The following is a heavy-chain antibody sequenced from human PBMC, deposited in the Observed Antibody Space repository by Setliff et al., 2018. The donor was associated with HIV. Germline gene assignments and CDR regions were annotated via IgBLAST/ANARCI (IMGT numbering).Heavy chain of an antibody. CDR1: GGSISSGGYY. J-gene: IGHJ5*02. D-gene: IGHD1-26*01. Sequence: PSETLSLTCTVSGGSISSGGYYWSWIRQHPGKGLEWIGIVHYSGAAYYNPSPKSRVTISVDTSQNQFSLKLRSVTAADTAVYYCARYRSKLDWFDPWGQGTLVTVSS. V-gene: IGHV4-39*01. CDR3: ARYRSKLDWFDP. CDR2: VHYSGAA.